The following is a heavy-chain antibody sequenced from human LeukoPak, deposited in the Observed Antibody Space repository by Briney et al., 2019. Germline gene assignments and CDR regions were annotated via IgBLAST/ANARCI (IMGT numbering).Heavy chain of an antibody. CDR1: GYTFSNFG. Sequence: ASVKVSCKASGYTFSNFGISWVRQAPGQGLEWMGWISGYSGNTNSTEKFQGRVTMTTDTSTSTAYMELRSLRSDDTAIYYCMRDPLDFGSGTWHRYNWFDPWGQGTLVTVSS. J-gene: IGHJ5*02. CDR2: ISGYSGNT. CDR3: MRDPLDFGSGTWHRYNWFDP. D-gene: IGHD2-15*01. V-gene: IGHV1-18*01.